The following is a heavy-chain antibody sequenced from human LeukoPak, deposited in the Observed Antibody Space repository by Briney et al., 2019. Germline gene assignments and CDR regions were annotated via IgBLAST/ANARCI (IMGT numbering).Heavy chain of an antibody. CDR1: GFTFSSYE. V-gene: IGHV3-21*01. D-gene: IGHD3-3*01. Sequence: GGSLRLSCVASGFTFSSYEMNWVRQAPGKGLEWVSSISISSNYIYYTDSVKGRFTISRDNAKNSLYLQMNSLRAEDTAVYYCARGSRFGVVERDAFDIWGQGTMVTVSS. CDR2: ISISSNYI. CDR3: ARGSRFGVVERDAFDI. J-gene: IGHJ3*02.